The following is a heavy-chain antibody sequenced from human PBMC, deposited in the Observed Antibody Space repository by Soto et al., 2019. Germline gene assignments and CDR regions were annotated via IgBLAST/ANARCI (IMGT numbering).Heavy chain of an antibody. V-gene: IGHV1-18*01. CDR2: ISAYNGNT. J-gene: IGHJ4*02. Sequence: QVQLVQSGAEVKKPGASVKVSCKASGYTFTSYGISWVRQAPGQGLEWMGWISAYNGNTNYAQKLQGRVTMTTDTSTSTAFMELRSLRSDDTAVSYCARDFLGYSSSWYVYWGQGTLVTVSS. D-gene: IGHD6-13*01. CDR1: GYTFTSYG. CDR3: ARDFLGYSSSWYVY.